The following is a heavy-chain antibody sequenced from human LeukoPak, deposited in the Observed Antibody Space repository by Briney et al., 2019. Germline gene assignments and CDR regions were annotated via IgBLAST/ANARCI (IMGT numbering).Heavy chain of an antibody. J-gene: IGHJ3*02. CDR3: ARDDVTTNGGVIADSRLFDI. CDR2: ISGGSTYI. V-gene: IGHV3-21*01. Sequence: PGGSLRLSCAASGFIFTNYNLNWVRQAPGKGLEWISSISGGSTYIYYADSVRGRFTISRDNAKNSLYLQMNSLRGEDTALYYYARDDVTTNGGVIADSRLFDIWGQGTMVTVSS. D-gene: IGHD2-8*02. CDR1: GFIFTNYN.